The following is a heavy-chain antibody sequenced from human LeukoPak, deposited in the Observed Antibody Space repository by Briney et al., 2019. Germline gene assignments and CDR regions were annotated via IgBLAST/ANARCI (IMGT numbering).Heavy chain of an antibody. V-gene: IGHV4-59*08. CDR2: IYYSGST. CDR3: ARHPIWSGDSWFDP. Sequence: SETLSLTCTVSGGSISSYYWSWIRQPPGKGLEWIGYIYYSGSTNYNPSLKSRVTISVDTSKNQFSLKLSSVTAADTAVYYCARHPIWSGDSWFDPWGQGTLVTVSS. CDR1: GGSISSYY. D-gene: IGHD2-8*02. J-gene: IGHJ5*02.